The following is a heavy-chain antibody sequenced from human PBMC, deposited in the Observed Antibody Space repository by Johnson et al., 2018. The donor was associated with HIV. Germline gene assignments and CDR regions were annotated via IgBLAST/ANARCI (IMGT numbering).Heavy chain of an antibody. CDR2: IWYDGSNK. D-gene: IGHD1-1*01. V-gene: IGHV3-30*02. CDR3: AKVGGTTILRDAFDI. Sequence: QVLLVESGGGVVQPGGSLRLSCAASGFTVSSNYMSWVRQGPGKGPEWVAVIWYDGSNKYYADSVKGRFTISRDNSKNTLYLQMNSLRAEDTAVYYCAKVGGTTILRDAFDIWGQGTMVTVSS. CDR1: GFTVSSNY. J-gene: IGHJ3*02.